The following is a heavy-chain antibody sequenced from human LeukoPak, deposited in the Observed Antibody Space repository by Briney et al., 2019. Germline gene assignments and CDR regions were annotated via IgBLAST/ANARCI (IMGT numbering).Heavy chain of an antibody. CDR1: GFTFSSYA. V-gene: IGHV3-30*01. Sequence: GRSLRLSCAASGFTFSSYAMRWVRQAPGKGLEWVAVISYDGSNKYYADSVKGRFTISRDNSKNTLYLQMNSLRAEDTAVYYCARPPYGSGTTYYMAVWGKGTTVTVSS. J-gene: IGHJ6*03. CDR3: ARPPYGSGTTYYMAV. D-gene: IGHD3-10*01. CDR2: ISYDGSNK.